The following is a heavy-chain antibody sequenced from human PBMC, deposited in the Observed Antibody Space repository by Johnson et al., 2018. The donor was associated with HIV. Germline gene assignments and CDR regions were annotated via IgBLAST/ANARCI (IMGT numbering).Heavy chain of an antibody. CDR1: GFTFSSYA. Sequence: QVQLVESGGGLVQPGGSLRLSCAASGFTFSSYAMHWVRQAPGKGLEWVAVISYDGSNKYYADSVKGRFTISRDNSKNTLYIQISSLRTEDTAVYYCAKRADSTAYYYVPHGAFDLWGQGTLVTVSS. CDR3: AKRADSTAYYYVPHGAFDL. V-gene: IGHV3-30*04. D-gene: IGHD3-22*01. CDR2: ISYDGSNK. J-gene: IGHJ3*01.